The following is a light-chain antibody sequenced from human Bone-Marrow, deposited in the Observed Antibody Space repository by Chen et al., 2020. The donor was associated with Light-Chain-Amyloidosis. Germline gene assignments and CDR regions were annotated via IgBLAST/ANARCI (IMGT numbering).Light chain of an antibody. CDR2: RDT. CDR1: DLPTKY. V-gene: IGLV3-25*03. J-gene: IGLJ2*01. Sequence: SYELTQPPSVSVSPGQTARITCSGDDLPTKYAYWYQQKPGQAPVLVIHRDTERPSGISERFSGSSSGTTATLTISGVQAEDEADYHWQSADSSGTYEVIFGGGTNLTVL. CDR3: QSADSSGTYEVI.